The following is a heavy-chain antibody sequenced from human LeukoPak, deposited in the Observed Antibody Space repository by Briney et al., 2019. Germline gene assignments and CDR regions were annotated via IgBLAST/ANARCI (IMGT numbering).Heavy chain of an antibody. CDR1: GFTFSSYA. V-gene: IGHV3-23*01. CDR2: ISGSGGST. D-gene: IGHD3-9*01. CDR3: AKDGGTYYDILTGYYMSEYFDY. Sequence: GGSLRLSCAASGFTFSSYAMSWVRQAPGKGLERVSAISGSGGSTYYADSVKGRFTISRDNSKNTLYLQMNSLRAEDTAVYYCAKDGGTYYDILTGYYMSEYFDYWGQGTLVTVSS. J-gene: IGHJ4*02.